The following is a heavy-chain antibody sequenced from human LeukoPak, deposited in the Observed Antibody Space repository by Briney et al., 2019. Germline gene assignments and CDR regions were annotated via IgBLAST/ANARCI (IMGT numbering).Heavy chain of an antibody. D-gene: IGHD1-26*01. CDR2: ISYDGSNK. J-gene: IGHJ3*02. V-gene: IGHV3-30-3*01. Sequence: HPGGSLRLSCAASGFTFSSYAMHWVRQAPGKGLEWVAVISYDGSNKYYADSVKGRSTISRDNSKNTLYLQMNSLRAEDTAVYYCARGSSGDAFDIWGQGAMVTVSS. CDR1: GFTFSSYA. CDR3: ARGSSGDAFDI.